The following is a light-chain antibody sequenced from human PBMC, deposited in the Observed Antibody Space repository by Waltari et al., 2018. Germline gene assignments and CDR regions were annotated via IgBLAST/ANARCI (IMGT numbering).Light chain of an antibody. CDR3: QQYSSYRA. Sequence: DIQMTQSPSTLSASVGDRVTITCRASQSISSWLAWYQQKPGKAPNLLIYKVSTLASGVPSRFSASGSGTEFTLTISSLQPEDFATYHCQQYSSYRAFGQGTTVEIK. J-gene: IGKJ1*01. CDR1: QSISSW. CDR2: KVS. V-gene: IGKV1-5*03.